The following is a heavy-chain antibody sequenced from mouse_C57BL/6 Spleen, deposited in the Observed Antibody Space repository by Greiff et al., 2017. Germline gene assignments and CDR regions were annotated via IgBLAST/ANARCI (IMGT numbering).Heavy chain of an antibody. CDR1: GYTFTSYW. Sequence: VQLQQPGAELVKPGASVKLSCKASGYTFTSYWMHWVKQRPGQGLEWIGMIHPNSGSTNYNEKFKSKATLTVDKSSSTAYMQLSSLTSEDSAVYYCARPIYYDYEADAMDYWGQGTSVTVSS. D-gene: IGHD2-4*01. V-gene: IGHV1-64*01. J-gene: IGHJ4*01. CDR2: IHPNSGST. CDR3: ARPIYYDYEADAMDY.